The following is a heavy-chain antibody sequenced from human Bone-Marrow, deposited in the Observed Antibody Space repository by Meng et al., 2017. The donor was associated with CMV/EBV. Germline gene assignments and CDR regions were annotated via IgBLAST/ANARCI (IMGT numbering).Heavy chain of an antibody. CDR1: GGSFSGYY. Sequence: SETLSLTCAVYGGSFSGYYWSWIRQPPGKGLEWIGEINHSGSTNYNPSLKSRVTISVDTSKNQFSLKLSSVTAADTAVYYCAKITTGYYYGMGVWGQGTTVTV. CDR2: INHSGST. CDR3: AKITTGYYYGMGV. J-gene: IGHJ6*02. V-gene: IGHV4-34*01. D-gene: IGHD4-17*01.